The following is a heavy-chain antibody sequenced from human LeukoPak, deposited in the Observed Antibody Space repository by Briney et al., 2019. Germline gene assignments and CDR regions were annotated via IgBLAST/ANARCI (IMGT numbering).Heavy chain of an antibody. CDR1: GYTFSGYY. CDR2: INPNSGGT. Sequence: GASVKVSCKASGYTFSGYYMHWVRQAPGQGLEWMGWINPNSGGTNYALKFQGRVTMTRDTSISTAYMELSRLRFDDTAVYYCARELVDQDYDSSGYPPHWGQGTLVTVSS. D-gene: IGHD3-22*01. J-gene: IGHJ4*02. CDR3: ARELVDQDYDSSGYPPH. V-gene: IGHV1-2*02.